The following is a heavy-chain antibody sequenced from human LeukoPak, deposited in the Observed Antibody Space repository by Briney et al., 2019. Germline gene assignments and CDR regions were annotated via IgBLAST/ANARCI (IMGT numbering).Heavy chain of an antibody. CDR2: INSGGSNT. J-gene: IGHJ5*02. CDR3: ARGGYWFDP. Sequence: GGSLRLSCAASGFTFSTYWMHWVRQAPGKGLVWVSRINSGGSNTNYADSVKGRFTISRDNAKNTLYLQMNSLRAEDTAVYYCARGGYWFDPWGQGTLVTVSS. V-gene: IGHV3-74*01. CDR1: GFTFSTYW.